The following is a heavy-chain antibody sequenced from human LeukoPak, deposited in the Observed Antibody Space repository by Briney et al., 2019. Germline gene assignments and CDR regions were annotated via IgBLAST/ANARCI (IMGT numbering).Heavy chain of an antibody. V-gene: IGHV4-59*01. CDR2: LSYSGST. CDR1: GGSSSTYY. D-gene: IGHD2-21*02. CDR3: AQAGDAYDAFDI. Sequence: SETLSLTCTVSGGSSSTYYWSWIRQPPGKGLEWIGYLSYSGSTNYNPSLKSRVTISVDTSKIQFSLKLSSVTAADTAVYYCAQAGDAYDAFDIWGQGTMVTVSS. J-gene: IGHJ3*02.